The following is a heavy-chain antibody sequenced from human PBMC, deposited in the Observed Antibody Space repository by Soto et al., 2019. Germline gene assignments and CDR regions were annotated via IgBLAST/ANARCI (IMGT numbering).Heavy chain of an antibody. CDR3: ARSGRYYDSSGYSPLRY. J-gene: IGHJ4*02. Sequence: QVQLVQSGAEVKKPGSSVTVSCKASGGTFSSYAISWVRQAPGQGLEWMGGIIPIFGTANYAQKFQGRVTITADKSTSTAYMELSSLRSEDTAVYYCARSGRYYDSSGYSPLRYWGQGTLVTVSS. CDR2: IIPIFGTA. CDR1: GGTFSSYA. V-gene: IGHV1-69*06. D-gene: IGHD3-22*01.